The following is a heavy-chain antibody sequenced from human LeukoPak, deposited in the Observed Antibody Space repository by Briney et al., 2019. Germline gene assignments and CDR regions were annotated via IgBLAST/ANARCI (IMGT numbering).Heavy chain of an antibody. CDR1: GASIRSSGYY. D-gene: IGHD3-22*01. V-gene: IGHV4-31*03. Sequence: SETLSLTCTVSGASIRSSGYYWSWIRQDPAKGLEWIGYIYHSGNTYYNPSLKSRVTISLDTSKNQSSLRLRSVTAADTAVYYCARANYYDSTGYLPVVYPSDFWGQGTLVTVSS. J-gene: IGHJ4*02. CDR2: IYHSGNT. CDR3: ARANYYDSTGYLPVVYPSDF.